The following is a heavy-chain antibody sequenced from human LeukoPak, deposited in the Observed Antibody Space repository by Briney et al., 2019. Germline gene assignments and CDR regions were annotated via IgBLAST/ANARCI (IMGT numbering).Heavy chain of an antibody. D-gene: IGHD3-10*01. J-gene: IGHJ4*02. CDR2: VNLQGST. CDR3: ARVAYYRGSGSYIFDL. CDR1: GGSITQTNY. V-gene: IGHV4-4*02. Sequence: SETLSLTCDVSGGSITQTNYWTWVRQPPGKGLEWIGEVNLQGSTNYNPSLMGRVAISVDTSENHVSLQLTSVTAADTAVYYCARVAYYRGSGSYIFDLWGQGTLVTVSS.